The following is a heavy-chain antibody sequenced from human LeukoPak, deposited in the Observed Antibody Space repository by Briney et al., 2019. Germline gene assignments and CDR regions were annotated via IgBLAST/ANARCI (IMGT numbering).Heavy chain of an antibody. Sequence: SQTLSLTCSVSADSLSSGGHYWAWIRQLPGKGLESIGFIHHSGSSRHNPSLKDRVAISVDASRKQFALRLSSVTAADTAIYYCARGGNRFGGFYFDYWGQGIQVIVSS. CDR1: ADSLSSGGHY. CDR3: ARGGNRFGGFYFDY. V-gene: IGHV4-31*03. J-gene: IGHJ4*02. D-gene: IGHD3-10*01. CDR2: IHHSGSS.